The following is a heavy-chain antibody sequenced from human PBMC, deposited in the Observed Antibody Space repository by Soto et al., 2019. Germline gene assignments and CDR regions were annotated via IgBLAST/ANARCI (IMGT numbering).Heavy chain of an antibody. CDR3: ARDQGSGWDHDAFDI. D-gene: IGHD6-19*01. V-gene: IGHV1-18*01. CDR2: ISAYNGNT. CDR1: GYTFTSYG. Sequence: ASVKVSCKASGYTFTSYGISWVRQAPGQGLEWMGWISAYNGNTNYAQKLQGRVTMTTDTSTSTAYVELRSLRSDDTAVYYCARDQGSGWDHDAFDIWGQGTMVTVSS. J-gene: IGHJ3*02.